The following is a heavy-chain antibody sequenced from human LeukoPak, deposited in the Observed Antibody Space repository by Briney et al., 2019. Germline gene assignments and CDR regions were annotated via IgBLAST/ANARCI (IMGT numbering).Heavy chain of an antibody. CDR2: ISASSTYI. V-gene: IGHV3-21*01. D-gene: IGHD1-26*01. Sequence: GGSLRLSCAASGFTFSSYAITWVRQAPGKGLEWVSSISASSTYIYYADSVKGRFTISRDNAKNSLYVQMDSLRAEDTAVYYCARDKKDVGATQDYYYYRMDVWGQGTTVTVSS. J-gene: IGHJ6*02. CDR1: GFTFSSYA. CDR3: ARDKKDVGATQDYYYYRMDV.